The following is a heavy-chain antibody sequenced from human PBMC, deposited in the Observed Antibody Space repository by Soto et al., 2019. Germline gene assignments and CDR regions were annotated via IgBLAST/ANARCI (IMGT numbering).Heavy chain of an antibody. D-gene: IGHD5-18*01. Sequence: GSLRLSCAASGFTFSSYWMHWVRQAPGKGLVWVSRIYSDGSGTTYADSVKGRFTISRDNAKSMLYLQMNSLRVEDTAVYYCATLNSFGADYWGQGTLVTVSS. V-gene: IGHV3-74*01. J-gene: IGHJ4*02. CDR2: IYSDGSGT. CDR3: ATLNSFGADY. CDR1: GFTFSSYW.